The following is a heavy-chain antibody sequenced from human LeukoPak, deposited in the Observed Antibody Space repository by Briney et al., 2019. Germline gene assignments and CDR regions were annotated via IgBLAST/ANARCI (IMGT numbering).Heavy chain of an antibody. D-gene: IGHD3-22*01. CDR1: GYTFSDYY. J-gene: IGHJ4*02. V-gene: IGHV1-2*02. Sequence: ASVTVSCKSSGYTFSDYYMHWVRQAPGQGLEWMGWINPKRGDTSYAQKFQGRVTMTRDTSISTAYMELSRLRSDDTAVYYCARDERYDSSGYPFDYWGQGTLVTVSS. CDR2: INPKRGDT. CDR3: ARDERYDSSGYPFDY.